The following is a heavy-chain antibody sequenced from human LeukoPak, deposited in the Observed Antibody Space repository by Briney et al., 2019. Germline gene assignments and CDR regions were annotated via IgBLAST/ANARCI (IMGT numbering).Heavy chain of an antibody. CDR2: TYYSGST. Sequence: SETLSLTCTVSGGSISSITYSWGWIRQPPGKGLEGIGSTYYSGSTYYNPSLKSRVSIFVDTSKDQLSLHLSSVTAADTAVYYCARRHSGSYYGKHGFDPWGQGTLVTVSS. V-gene: IGHV4-39*01. J-gene: IGHJ5*02. CDR3: ARRHSGSYYGKHGFDP. CDR1: GGSISSITYS. D-gene: IGHD1-26*01.